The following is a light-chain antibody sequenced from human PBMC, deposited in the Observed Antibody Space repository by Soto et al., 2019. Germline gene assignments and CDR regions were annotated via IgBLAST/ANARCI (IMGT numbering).Light chain of an antibody. CDR3: QQRSHS. J-gene: IGKJ4*01. Sequence: EIVLTQSPATLSVSPGERVTLSCRASQSVSSYLAWYQHKPGQAPRLLIYDASTRATGIPARFSGSGSGTDFTLTISSLEPEDFAVYYCQQRSHSFGGGTKVEIK. CDR1: QSVSSY. V-gene: IGKV3-11*01. CDR2: DAS.